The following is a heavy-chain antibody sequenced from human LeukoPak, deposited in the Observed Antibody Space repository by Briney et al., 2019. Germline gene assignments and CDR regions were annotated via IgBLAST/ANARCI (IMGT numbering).Heavy chain of an antibody. V-gene: IGHV1-3*01. CDR1: GHTSTTYA. D-gene: IGHD5-12*01. CDR3: ARDHNIVAPFDY. CDR2: INAGSGNI. J-gene: IGHJ4*02. Sequence: ASVKVSCKASGHTSTTYAIHWVRQAPGQGLEWMGWINAGSGNIKYSQKFQGRVTITRDTSVSTAYMELSSLRSEDTAVYYCARDHNIVAPFDYWGQGTLVTVSS.